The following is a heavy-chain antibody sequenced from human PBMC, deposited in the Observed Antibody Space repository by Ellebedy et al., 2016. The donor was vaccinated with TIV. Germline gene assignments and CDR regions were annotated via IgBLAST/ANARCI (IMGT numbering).Heavy chain of an antibody. D-gene: IGHD3-10*01. CDR2: ISNSDSAI. J-gene: IGHJ5*02. Sequence: GGSLRLSCAASGFAFNDYYMSWIRQAPGKGLEWISYISNSDSAIYYADSVKGRFTISRDNAKNSLYLQMNSLRAEDTAVYYCARDRMLRGEACFWFDPWGQGTLVTVSS. CDR3: ARDRMLRGEACFWFDP. CDR1: GFAFNDYY. V-gene: IGHV3-11*01.